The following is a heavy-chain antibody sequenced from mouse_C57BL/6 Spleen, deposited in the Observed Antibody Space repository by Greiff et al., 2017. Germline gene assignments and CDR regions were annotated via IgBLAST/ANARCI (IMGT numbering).Heavy chain of an antibody. J-gene: IGHJ4*01. Sequence: QVQLQQSGAELAKPGASVKLSCKASGYTFTSYWMHWVKQRPGQGLEWIGYINPSSGYTKYHAKFKDKATLTADKSASTAYMQLSSLTYEDSAVYDCASSAGDYARYAMDYWGQGTSVTVSS. CDR3: ASSAGDYARYAMDY. CDR2: INPSSGYT. V-gene: IGHV1-7*01. CDR1: GYTFTSYW. D-gene: IGHD2-13*01.